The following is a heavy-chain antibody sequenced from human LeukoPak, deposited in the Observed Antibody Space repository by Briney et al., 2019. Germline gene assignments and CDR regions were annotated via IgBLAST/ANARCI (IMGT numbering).Heavy chain of an antibody. J-gene: IGHJ4*02. D-gene: IGHD6-6*01. Sequence: GRSLRLSCAASGFTFSSYGMHWVRQAPGKGLEWVAVISYDGSNKYYADSVKGRFTISRDNSKNTLYLQMNSLRAEDTAVYYCARDSSHGNIDYWGQGTLVTVSS. CDR1: GFTFSSYG. CDR2: ISYDGSNK. CDR3: ARDSSHGNIDY. V-gene: IGHV3-30*03.